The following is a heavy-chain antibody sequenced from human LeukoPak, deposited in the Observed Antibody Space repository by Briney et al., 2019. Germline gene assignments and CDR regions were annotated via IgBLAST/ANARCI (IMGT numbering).Heavy chain of an antibody. J-gene: IGHJ4*02. D-gene: IGHD3-16*01. CDR2: MSHGANT. CDR3: ARAHLGGFDY. CDR1: GDSVTSGPYY. Sequence: PSETLSLTCAVSGDSVTSGPYYWGWVRQPPGKELEWVATMSHGANTYKNPALKSRVAISVDTSKNQVSLNLTSVTAADTAVCYCARAHLGGFDYWGQGTLVTVSS. V-gene: IGHV4-39*07.